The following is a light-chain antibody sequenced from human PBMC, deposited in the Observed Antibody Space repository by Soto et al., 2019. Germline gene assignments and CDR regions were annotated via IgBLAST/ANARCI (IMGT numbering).Light chain of an antibody. CDR2: DAS. V-gene: IGKV3-11*01. J-gene: IGKJ1*01. Sequence: EIVLTQSPATLSLSPGERATLSCRASQSVSNYLAWYQHKPGQAPRLLLYDASNMATGIPASFSGSGSGTDSTLTISSLEPEDFAVYPCPQHSNCPPTWPFGQGT. CDR1: QSVSNY. CDR3: PQHSNCPPTWP.